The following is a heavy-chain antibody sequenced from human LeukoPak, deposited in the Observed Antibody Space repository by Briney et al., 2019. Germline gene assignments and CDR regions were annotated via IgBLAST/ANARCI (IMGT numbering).Heavy chain of an antibody. CDR1: GYTFTDYY. D-gene: IGHD3-22*01. Sequence: ASVKVSCKASGYTFTDYYIHWVRQAPGQGLEWMEWINPNSGDTDFAQKFQGMVTMTRDTSISTAYMELSRLRSDDTAVFYCARSNTSGYYPPTLPYWGQGTLVAVSS. J-gene: IGHJ4*02. V-gene: IGHV1-2*02. CDR3: ARSNTSGYYPPTLPY. CDR2: INPNSGDT.